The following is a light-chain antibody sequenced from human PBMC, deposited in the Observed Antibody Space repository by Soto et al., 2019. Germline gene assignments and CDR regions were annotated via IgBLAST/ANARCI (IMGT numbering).Light chain of an antibody. V-gene: IGKV3-15*01. CDR1: QDIRSS. CDR2: GAS. CDR3: QQDSSWPLT. J-gene: IGKJ4*01. Sequence: EIVMTQSPATLSVSPGERVTLSCRASQDIRSSLAWYQQKPGQAPRLLIYGASIRATGVPATFSGSGSGTEFTLSISSLQSEHLGVYYCQQDSSWPLTVGGGTKVDIK.